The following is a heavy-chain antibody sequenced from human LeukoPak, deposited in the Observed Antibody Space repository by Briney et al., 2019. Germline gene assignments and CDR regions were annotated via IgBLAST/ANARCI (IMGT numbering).Heavy chain of an antibody. J-gene: IGHJ6*02. CDR1: GGSFSDYY. CDR2: INHSGST. Sequence: SETLSLTCAVYGGSFSDYYWSWIRQPPGKGLEWIGEINHSGSTNYSPSLKSRVTISVDTSKNQFSLNLSSVTAADTAVYYCARLGPHSYGDYYGMDVWGQGTTVTVSS. D-gene: IGHD5-18*01. V-gene: IGHV4-34*01. CDR3: ARLGPHSYGDYYGMDV.